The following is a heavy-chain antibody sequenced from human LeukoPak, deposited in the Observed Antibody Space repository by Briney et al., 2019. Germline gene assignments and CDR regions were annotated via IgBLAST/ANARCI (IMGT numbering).Heavy chain of an antibody. V-gene: IGHV3-7*01. CDR3: ADGGI. CDR2: IKQDGSEK. J-gene: IGHJ4*02. CDR1: GFAFSTYW. Sequence: GGSLRLSCVASGFAFSTYWMNWVRQAPGKGLEWVANIKQDGSEKYYVDSVKGRFTISRDSAKNSLYLQMNSLRVEDTAVYYCADGGIWGQGTLVTVSS.